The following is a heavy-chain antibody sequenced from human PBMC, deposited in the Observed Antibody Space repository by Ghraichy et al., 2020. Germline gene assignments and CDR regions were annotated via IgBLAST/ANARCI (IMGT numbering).Heavy chain of an antibody. V-gene: IGHV4-39*01. J-gene: IGHJ4*02. CDR1: GGSISSSSYY. CDR3: ATTYGPRGSVVGQAHIQLWAPHFDY. Sequence: SETLSLTFTVSGGSISSSSYYWGWIRQPPGKGLEWIGSIYYSGSTYYNPSLKSRVTISVDTSKNQFSLKLSSVTAADTAVYYCATTYGPRGSVVGQAHIQLWAPHFDYWGQGTLVTVSS. CDR2: IYYSGST. D-gene: IGHD5-18*01.